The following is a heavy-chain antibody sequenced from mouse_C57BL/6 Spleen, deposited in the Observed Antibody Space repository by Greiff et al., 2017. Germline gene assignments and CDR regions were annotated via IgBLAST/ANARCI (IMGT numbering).Heavy chain of an antibody. V-gene: IGHV1-19*01. J-gene: IGHJ1*03. CDR1: GYTFTDYY. CDR3: ARDYSNYRYFDV. Sequence: EVQLQQSGPVLVKPGASVKMSCKASGYTFTDYYMNWVKQSHGKSLEWIGVINPYNGGTSYNQKFKGKATLTVDKSSSTAYMELNSLTSEDSAVXYCARDYSNYRYFDVWGTGTTVTVSS. D-gene: IGHD2-5*01. CDR2: INPYNGGT.